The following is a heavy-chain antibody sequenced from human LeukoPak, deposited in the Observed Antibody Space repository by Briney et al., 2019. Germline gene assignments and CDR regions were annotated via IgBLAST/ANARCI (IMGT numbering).Heavy chain of an antibody. CDR1: GSTFSSYD. V-gene: IGHV1-8*02. J-gene: IGHJ4*02. Sequence: ASVKVSCKASGSTFSSYDINWVRQATGQGLEWMGWMNPNSGDTGYTQRFQGRVTMTRDTSISTAYMELSSLRSEDTAVYYCARDSIAAAVHARFLDYWGQGTLVTVSS. CDR3: ARDSIAAAVHARFLDY. CDR2: MNPNSGDT. D-gene: IGHD6-13*01.